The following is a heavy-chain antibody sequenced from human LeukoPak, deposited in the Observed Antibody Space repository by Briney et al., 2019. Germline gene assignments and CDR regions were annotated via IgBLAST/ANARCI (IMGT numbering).Heavy chain of an antibody. CDR2: IIPILGIA. Sequence: GASVKVSCKASGGTFSSYAISWVRQAPGQGLEWMGRIIPILGIANYAQKFQGRVTITADKSTSTAYMELSSLRSEDTAVYYCARDLEWFGELLSWFDPWGQGTLVTVSS. CDR1: GGTFSSYA. CDR3: ARDLEWFGELLSWFDP. J-gene: IGHJ5*02. D-gene: IGHD3-10*01. V-gene: IGHV1-69*04.